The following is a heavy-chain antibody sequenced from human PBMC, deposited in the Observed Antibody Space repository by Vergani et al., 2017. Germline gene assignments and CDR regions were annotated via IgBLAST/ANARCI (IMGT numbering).Heavy chain of an antibody. V-gene: IGHV5-51*01. J-gene: IGHJ4*02. CDR1: GYSFTSYW. CDR2: IYPGDSDT. Sequence: EVQLVQSGAEGQKPGESLKISCKGSGYSFTSYWIGWVRQMPGKGLEWMGIIYPGDSDTRYSPSFQGQVTISADKSISTAYLQWSSLRASDTAMYYCARLGVAAAGRTIGGVDYWGQGTLVTVSS. CDR3: ARLGVAAAGRTIGGVDY. D-gene: IGHD6-13*01.